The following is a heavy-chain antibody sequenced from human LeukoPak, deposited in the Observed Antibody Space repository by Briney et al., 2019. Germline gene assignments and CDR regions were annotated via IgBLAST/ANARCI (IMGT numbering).Heavy chain of an antibody. CDR2: ISWDGGST. J-gene: IGHJ4*02. Sequence: PGGSLRLSCAASGFTFDDYAMHWVRQAPGKGLEWVSLISWDGGSTYYADAVKGRFTISRDNSKNSLYLQMNSLRAEDTALYYCAKDTDSCGWYGIDYWGQGTLVTVSS. CDR3: AKDTDSCGWYGIDY. D-gene: IGHD6-19*01. V-gene: IGHV3-43D*04. CDR1: GFTFDDYA.